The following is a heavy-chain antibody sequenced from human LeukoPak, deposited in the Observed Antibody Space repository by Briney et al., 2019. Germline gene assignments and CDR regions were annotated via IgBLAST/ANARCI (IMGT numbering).Heavy chain of an antibody. CDR1: GGSISSYY. V-gene: IGHV4-4*09. CDR2: IYTSGST. Sequence: SSETLSLTCTVSGGSISSYYWSWIRQPPGKGLEWIGYIYTSGSTNYNPSLKSRVTISVDTSKNQFSLKLSSVTAADTAVYYCARRRLEQLVSSYYYYMDVWGKGTTVTVSS. CDR3: ARRRLEQLVSSYYYYMDV. D-gene: IGHD6-6*01. J-gene: IGHJ6*03.